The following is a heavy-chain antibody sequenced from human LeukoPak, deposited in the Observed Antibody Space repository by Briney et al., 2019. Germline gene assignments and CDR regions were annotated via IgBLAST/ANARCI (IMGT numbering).Heavy chain of an antibody. CDR3: AKARGLIGGAFDI. V-gene: IGHV3-43*01. J-gene: IGHJ3*02. D-gene: IGHD3-22*01. CDR1: GFTFDDYI. CDR2: ISWDGDTT. Sequence: GGSLRLSCADSGFTFDDYIMHWVRQAPGKGLEWVSLISWDGDTTYYADSVKGRFTISRDNSKNSLYLLMNSLTTEDTALYYCAKARGLIGGAFDIWGRGTMVTVSS.